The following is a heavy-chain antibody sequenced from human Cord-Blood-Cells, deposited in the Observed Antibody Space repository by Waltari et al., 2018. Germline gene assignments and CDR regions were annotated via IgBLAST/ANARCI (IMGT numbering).Heavy chain of an antibody. CDR3: VRLKLGSLYYFDY. V-gene: IGHV4-59*08. CDR1: GGSISSYY. Sequence: QVQLQESGPGLVKPSETLSLTCTVSGGSISSYYWSWIRQPPGKGLEWVGYIYYIGSTNYNPSLKSRVTISVDTSKNQFSLKLSSVTAADTAVYYCVRLKLGSLYYFDYWGQGTLVTVSS. D-gene: IGHD3-10*01. CDR2: IYYIGST. J-gene: IGHJ4*02.